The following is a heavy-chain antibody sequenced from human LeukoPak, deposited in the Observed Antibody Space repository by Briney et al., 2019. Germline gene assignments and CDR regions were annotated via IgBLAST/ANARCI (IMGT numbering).Heavy chain of an antibody. CDR1: GCTFTSYD. V-gene: IGHV1-8*03. CDR2: MNPNSGGT. D-gene: IGHD5-12*01. Sequence: ASVKVSCKASGCTFTSYDINWVRQATGQGLEWMGWMNPNSGGTGYAQKFQGRVTITRNTSISTAYMELSGLRSEDTAVYYCARGRSTGYPYYFEYWGQGTLVTVSS. J-gene: IGHJ4*02. CDR3: ARGRSTGYPYYFEY.